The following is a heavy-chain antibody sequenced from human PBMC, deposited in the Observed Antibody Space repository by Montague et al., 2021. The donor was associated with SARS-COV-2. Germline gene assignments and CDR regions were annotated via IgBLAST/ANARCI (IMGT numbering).Heavy chain of an antibody. CDR3: ANPKGAFDI. CDR1: GLTFSNYA. CDR2: ISGSGGTT. Sequence: SLRLSWSASGLTFSNYAMSWVRQAPGKGPECVSGISGSGGTTYYADSVKGRFTISRDNSKNTLYLQMNSLRAEDTAVYYCANPKGAFDIWGQGTMVTVSS. J-gene: IGHJ3*02. V-gene: IGHV3-23*01.